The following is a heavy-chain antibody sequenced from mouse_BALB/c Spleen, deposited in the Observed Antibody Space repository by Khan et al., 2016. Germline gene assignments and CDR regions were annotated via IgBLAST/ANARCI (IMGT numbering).Heavy chain of an antibody. CDR3: VRRDNIGPFAF. CDR2: INTETGEA. J-gene: IGHJ3*01. CDR1: GYTFTDYS. Sequence: QIQLVQSGPELKKPGETVKISCKASGYTFTDYSIHWVKQAPGKGFKWMGWINTETGEATYADDFKGRFAFSLETSASTAHFQIDNLKNEDTATCFCVRRDNIGPFAFWGQGTLVTVSA. V-gene: IGHV9-2-1*01.